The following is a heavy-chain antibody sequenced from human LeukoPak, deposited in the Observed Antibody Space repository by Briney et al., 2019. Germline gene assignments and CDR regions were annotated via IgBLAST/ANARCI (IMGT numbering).Heavy chain of an antibody. CDR1: GFTFSSYA. Sequence: GGSLRLSCAASGFTFSSYAMSWVRQAPGKGLEWVSSISGSGNRTYYADSVKGRFTISRDNSKNTLFLQMNSLRAEDTAVYYCAKDQDIVPMAVDYWGQGTLVTVSS. D-gene: IGHD2-8*01. V-gene: IGHV3-23*01. CDR2: ISGSGNRT. J-gene: IGHJ4*02. CDR3: AKDQDIVPMAVDY.